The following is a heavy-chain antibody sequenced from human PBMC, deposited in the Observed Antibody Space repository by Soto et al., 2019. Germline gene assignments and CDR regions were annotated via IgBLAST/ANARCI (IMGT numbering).Heavy chain of an antibody. CDR1: GGSISSYY. V-gene: IGHV4-59*08. Sequence: PSETLSLTCTVSGGSISSYYWSWIRQPPGKGLEWIGYIYYSGSTNYNPSLKSRVTISVDTSKNQFSLKLSSVTAADTAVYYCARGGYCSGGSCYINHNWFDPWGQGTLVTVSS. CDR2: IYYSGST. J-gene: IGHJ5*02. CDR3: ARGGYCSGGSCYINHNWFDP. D-gene: IGHD2-15*01.